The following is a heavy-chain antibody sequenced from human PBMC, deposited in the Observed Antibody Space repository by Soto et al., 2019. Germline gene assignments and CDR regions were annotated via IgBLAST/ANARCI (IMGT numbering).Heavy chain of an antibody. CDR2: FDPEDGET. J-gene: IGHJ4*02. CDR1: GYTLTELS. Sequence: ASVKVSCKVSGYTLTELSMHWVRQAPGKGLEWTGGFDPEDGETIYAQKFQGRVTMTEDTSTDTAYMELSSLRSEDTAVYYCATGPPYYDSSGYYPDYWGQGTLVTVSS. V-gene: IGHV1-24*01. CDR3: ATGPPYYDSSGYYPDY. D-gene: IGHD3-22*01.